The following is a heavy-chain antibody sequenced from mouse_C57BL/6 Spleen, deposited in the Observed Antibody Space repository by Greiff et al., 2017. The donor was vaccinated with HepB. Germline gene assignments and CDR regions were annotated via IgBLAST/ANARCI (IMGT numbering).Heavy chain of an antibody. J-gene: IGHJ1*03. CDR2: INYDGSST. D-gene: IGHD1-1*01. Sequence: EVHLVESEGGLVQPGSSMKLSCTASGFTFSDYYMAWVRQVPEKGLEWVANINYDGSSTYYLDSLKSRFIISRDNAKNILYLQMSSLKSEDTATYYCARSSYGRGYWYFDVWGTGTTVTVSS. CDR3: ARSSYGRGYWYFDV. V-gene: IGHV5-16*01. CDR1: GFTFSDYY.